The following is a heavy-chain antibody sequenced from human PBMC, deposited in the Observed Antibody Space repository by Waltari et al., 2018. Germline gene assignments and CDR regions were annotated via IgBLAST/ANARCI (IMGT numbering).Heavy chain of an antibody. Sequence: QGLEWMGRIIPIFGTANYAQKFQGRVTITADESTSTAYMELSSLRSEDTAVYYCARYSSGWDQGDYWGQGTLVTVSS. V-gene: IGHV1-69*15. D-gene: IGHD6-19*01. CDR3: ARYSSGWDQGDY. J-gene: IGHJ4*02. CDR2: IIPIFGTA.